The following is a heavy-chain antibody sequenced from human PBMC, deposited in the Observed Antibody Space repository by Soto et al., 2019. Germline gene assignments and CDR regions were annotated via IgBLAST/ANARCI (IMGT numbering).Heavy chain of an antibody. CDR3: AKGGAIVAAGTRVYLYNAIDV. V-gene: IGHV1-2*02. Sequence: ASVKVSCKASGYTFTGYYVHWVRQAPGQGLEWMGWINPNSGDTYLAQRFQGRVTMNRDTSIGTAYMELRGLTSDDTAEYYCAKGGAIVAAGTRVYLYNAIDVWGQGTTVTVSS. J-gene: IGHJ6*02. CDR1: GYTFTGYY. D-gene: IGHD1-26*01. CDR2: INPNSGDT.